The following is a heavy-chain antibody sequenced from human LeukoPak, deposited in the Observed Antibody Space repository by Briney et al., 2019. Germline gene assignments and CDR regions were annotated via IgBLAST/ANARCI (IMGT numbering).Heavy chain of an antibody. J-gene: IGHJ5*02. CDR3: ASREGWFDP. V-gene: IGHV4-39*01. CDR1: GGSISSSSYY. CDR2: TYYSGST. Sequence: SETLSLTCTVSGGSISSSSYYWGWIRQPPGKGLEWIGSTYYSGSTYYNPSLKSRVTISVDTSKNQFSLKLSSVTAADTAVYYCASREGWFDPWGQGTLVTVSS.